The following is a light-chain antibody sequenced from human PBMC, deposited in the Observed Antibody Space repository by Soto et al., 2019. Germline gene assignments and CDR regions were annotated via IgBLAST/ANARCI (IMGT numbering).Light chain of an antibody. J-gene: IGLJ3*02. CDR2: EVT. Sequence: QSALPQPPAASGCPGQSVAISCTGTSSDVGGYSYVSWYQQHPGKAPKLMIYEVTKRPSGVPDRFSGSKSGNTASLTVSGLQAEDEADYYCSSYARNRDILFGGGTKVTVL. CDR3: SSYARNRDIL. CDR1: SSDVGGYSY. V-gene: IGLV2-8*01.